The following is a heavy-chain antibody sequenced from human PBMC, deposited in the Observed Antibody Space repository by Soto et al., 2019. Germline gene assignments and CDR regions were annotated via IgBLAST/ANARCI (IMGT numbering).Heavy chain of an antibody. V-gene: IGHV3-64D*06. CDR2: ISSNGGST. CDR3: ARVMAIDGYSGYAA. Sequence: GGSLRLSCSASGFTFSSYAMHWVRQAPGKGLEYVSLISSNGGSTYYADSVKGRFTISRDNSKNTLYLQMSSLRAEDTAVYYCARVMAIDGYSGYAAWGQGTLVTVSS. CDR1: GFTFSSYA. D-gene: IGHD5-12*01. J-gene: IGHJ5*02.